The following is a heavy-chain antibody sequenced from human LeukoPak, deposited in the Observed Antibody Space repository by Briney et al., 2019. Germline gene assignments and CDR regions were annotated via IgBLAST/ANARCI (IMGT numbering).Heavy chain of an antibody. D-gene: IGHD2-21*02. Sequence: GGSLRLSCAASGFTFSKYWMSWVRQAPGKGLEWVAKIKQDGREKDYVASVKGRFTISRDNAKNSLYLQMSSLRDEDTAVYYCATTYVVVTSVHDAFHIWGQGTLVTVSS. CDR1: GFTFSKYW. V-gene: IGHV3-7*01. CDR2: IKQDGREK. CDR3: ATTYVVVTSVHDAFHI. J-gene: IGHJ3*02.